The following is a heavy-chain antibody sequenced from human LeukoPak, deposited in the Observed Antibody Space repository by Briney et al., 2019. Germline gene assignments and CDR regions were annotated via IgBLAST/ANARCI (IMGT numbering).Heavy chain of an antibody. CDR3: VRIPNSAGFPNWFDP. CDR1: GITFSTST. J-gene: IGHJ5*02. CDR2: ISSSNDYI. D-gene: IGHD6-19*01. Sequence: GSLRLSCAASGITFSTSTMNWGRQAPGKGLEWVSSISSSNDYIYYADSVKGRFTISRDNAKNSLYLQMNSLSAEDTAVYYCVRIPNSAGFPNWFDPWGQGTLVTVSS. V-gene: IGHV3-21*01.